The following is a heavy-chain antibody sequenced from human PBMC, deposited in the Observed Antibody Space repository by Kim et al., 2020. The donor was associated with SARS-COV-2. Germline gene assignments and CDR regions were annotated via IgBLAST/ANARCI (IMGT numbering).Heavy chain of an antibody. V-gene: IGHV3-23*01. J-gene: IGHJ6*02. CDR2: ISGSGDRT. Sequence: GGSLRLSCVASKFTFSSYAMSWVRQAPGKGLEWVSVISGSGDRTYYPDSVKGRFTISRDNSKNTLYLQMNSLRVEDTAVYYCAKIFCTGGSCWGYYYGMDVWGQGTTVTVSS. D-gene: IGHD2-15*01. CDR1: KFTFSSYA. CDR3: AKIFCTGGSCWGYYYGMDV.